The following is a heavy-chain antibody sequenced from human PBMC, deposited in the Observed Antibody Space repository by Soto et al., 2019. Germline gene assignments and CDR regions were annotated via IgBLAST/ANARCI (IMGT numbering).Heavy chain of an antibody. D-gene: IGHD6-13*01. V-gene: IGHV1-18*04. J-gene: IGHJ4*02. CDR3: ARDSAAHGTVFDY. Sequence: QVQLVQSGAEVRKPGASVKVSCKASGYTFTTYGISWVRQAPGQGLEWMAWISTSNGDTHYAQKVQDRVSMTTDRFTSTAYMELRSLRSDDTAIYYCARDSAAHGTVFDYWGQGTLVTVST. CDR2: ISTSNGDT. CDR1: GYTFTTYG.